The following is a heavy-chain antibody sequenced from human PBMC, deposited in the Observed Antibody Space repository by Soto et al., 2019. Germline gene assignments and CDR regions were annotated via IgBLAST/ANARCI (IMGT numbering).Heavy chain of an antibody. CDR3: ARRGIAVALYS. D-gene: IGHD6-19*01. V-gene: IGHV4-39*01. J-gene: IGHJ4*02. CDR1: GGSVSSSTYY. Sequence: LQLQESGPGLVKPSETLSLSCTVSGGSVSSSTYYWGWIRQPPGKGLEWIGSFYYSGSTYYNPSLTSRGTISVDTSKNQFSLKLSSVTAADTAVYYCARRGIAVALYSWGQGTLVTVSS. CDR2: FYYSGST.